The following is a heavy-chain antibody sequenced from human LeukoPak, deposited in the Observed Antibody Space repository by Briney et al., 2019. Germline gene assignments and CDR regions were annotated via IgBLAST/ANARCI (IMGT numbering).Heavy chain of an antibody. CDR1: GYTLTELS. J-gene: IGHJ4*02. Sequence: GASVKVSCKVSGYTLTELSMHWVRQAPGKGLEWMGGFDPEDGETIYAQKFQGRVTMTEDTSTDTAYMELSSLRSEDTAMYYCATMIAVASPFDYWGQGTLVTVSS. D-gene: IGHD6-19*01. V-gene: IGHV1-24*01. CDR3: ATMIAVASPFDY. CDR2: FDPEDGET.